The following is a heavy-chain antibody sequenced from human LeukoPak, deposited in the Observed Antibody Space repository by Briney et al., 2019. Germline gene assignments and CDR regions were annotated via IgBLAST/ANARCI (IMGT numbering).Heavy chain of an antibody. D-gene: IGHD7-27*01. Sequence: PGGSLRLSCAASGFTFSNYWMSWVRQAPGKGLEWVANIKKDGSEENCVDSVKGRFTISRDNAKNSLYLQMNSLRAEDTAVYYCARAPGPPGFWGQGTLVTVSS. CDR1: GFTFSNYW. CDR2: IKKDGSEE. J-gene: IGHJ4*02. CDR3: ARAPGPPGF. V-gene: IGHV3-7*04.